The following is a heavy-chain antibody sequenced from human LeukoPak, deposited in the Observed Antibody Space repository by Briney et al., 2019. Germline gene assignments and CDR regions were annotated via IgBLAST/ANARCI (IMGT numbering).Heavy chain of an antibody. V-gene: IGHV3-11*01. CDR3: AKSEGDCSGGSCYGDDAFDI. Sequence: GGSLRLSCAASGFIFSDYSMSWIRQAPGKGLEWVSYISSSGSTMYYADSVKGRFTISRDNAKNTLYLQMNSLRAEDTAVYYCAKSEGDCSGGSCYGDDAFDIWGQGTMVTVSS. CDR2: ISSSGSTM. CDR1: GFIFSDYS. J-gene: IGHJ3*02. D-gene: IGHD2-15*01.